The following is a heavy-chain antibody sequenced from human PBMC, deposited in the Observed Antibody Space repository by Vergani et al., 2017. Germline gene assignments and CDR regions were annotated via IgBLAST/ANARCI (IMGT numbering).Heavy chain of an antibody. V-gene: IGHV3-23*01. J-gene: IGHJ6*02. CDR2: ISGSGGST. D-gene: IGHD1-26*01. Sequence: EVQLLESGGGLVQPGGSLRLSCAASVFTFSSYAMSWVRQAPGKGLEWVSAISGSGGSTYYADSVKGRFTISRDNSKNTLYLQMNSLRAEDTAVYYCAKAGATTLYYYYGMDVWGQGTTVTVSS. CDR3: AKAGATTLYYYYGMDV. CDR1: VFTFSSYA.